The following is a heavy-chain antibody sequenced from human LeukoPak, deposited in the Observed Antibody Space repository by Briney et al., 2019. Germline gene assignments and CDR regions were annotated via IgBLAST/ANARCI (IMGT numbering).Heavy chain of an antibody. Sequence: PGGSLRLSCAASGFTFSTYSMNWVRQAPGKGLEWVSSICDSSRFISYTDSVRGRFTISRDNAKNSLYLQMNSLRAEDTAVYFCARDSEPLEYCGGDCYSSFDYWGQGTLVTVSS. CDR1: GFTFSTYS. CDR3: ARDSEPLEYCGGDCYSSFDY. V-gene: IGHV3-21*01. D-gene: IGHD2-21*02. J-gene: IGHJ4*02. CDR2: ICDSSRFI.